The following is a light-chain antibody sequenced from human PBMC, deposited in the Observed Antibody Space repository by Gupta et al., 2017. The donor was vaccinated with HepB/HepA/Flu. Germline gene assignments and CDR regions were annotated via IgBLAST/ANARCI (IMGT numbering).Light chain of an antibody. CDR3: QTWDSSAVV. Sequence: SYELSQPPSVSVSAGQTARITCSGDELGDKYVCWYQQKPGQSPVLVIHQDTKRPSGIPARFSGSNSGKTATLTISETQTMDEADYYCQTWDSSAVVFGGGTKLTVL. CDR1: ELGDKY. J-gene: IGLJ2*01. V-gene: IGLV3-1*01. CDR2: QDT.